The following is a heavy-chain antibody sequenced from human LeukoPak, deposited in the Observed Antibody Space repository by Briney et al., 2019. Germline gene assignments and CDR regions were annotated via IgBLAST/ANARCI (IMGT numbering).Heavy chain of an antibody. Sequence: SETLSLTCTVSGGSISSSSYYWSWIRQPPGKGLEWIGEINHSGSTNYNPSLKSRVTISVDTSKNQFSLKLSSVTAADTAVYYCARYSRNRISPKWDRWFDPWGQGTLVTVSS. CDR2: INHSGST. CDR3: ARYSRNRISPKWDRWFDP. J-gene: IGHJ5*02. CDR1: GGSISSSSYY. D-gene: IGHD1-26*01. V-gene: IGHV4-39*07.